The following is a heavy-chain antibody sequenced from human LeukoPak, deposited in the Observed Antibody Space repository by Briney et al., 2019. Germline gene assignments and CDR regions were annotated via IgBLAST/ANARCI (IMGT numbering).Heavy chain of an antibody. Sequence: SETLSLTCTVSAGSISSSCCYWGWIRQSPGKGLEWLGHIFYSGTTNYTPSLKSRVTMSVDTSKNQFSLKLNSVTATDSAVYYCAQIRDSSGYHYVNQYWGQGILVTVSS. V-gene: IGHV4-39*01. CDR2: IFYSGTT. D-gene: IGHD3-22*01. J-gene: IGHJ4*02. CDR3: AQIRDSSGYHYVNQY. CDR1: AGSISSSCCY.